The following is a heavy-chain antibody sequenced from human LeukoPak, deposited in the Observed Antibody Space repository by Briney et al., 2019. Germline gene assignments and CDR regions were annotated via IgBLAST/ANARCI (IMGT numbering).Heavy chain of an antibody. CDR1: GFTLSSYA. CDR3: TRSGYRHPYHFDS. V-gene: IGHV3-23*01. Sequence: GGSLRLSCAASGFTLSSYAMSWVRQAPGKGLEWVSAISDSGNTYHADSVKGRFTISRDNSKNTLSLQMNSLRVEDTAIYYCTRSGYRHPYHFDSWGQGTLVTVSS. J-gene: IGHJ4*02. CDR2: ISDSGNT. D-gene: IGHD3-22*01.